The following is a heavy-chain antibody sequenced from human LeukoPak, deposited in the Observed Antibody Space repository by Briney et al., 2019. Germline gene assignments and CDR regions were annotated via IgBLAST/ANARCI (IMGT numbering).Heavy chain of an antibody. CDR2: IYYSGST. Sequence: ASETLSLTCTVSGGSISSYYWSWIRQPPGKGLEWIGYIYYSGSTNYNPSLKSRVTISVDTSKNQFSLKLSSVTAADTAVYYCARGRTMVRGLIIDYWGQGTLVTVSS. J-gene: IGHJ4*02. D-gene: IGHD3-10*01. V-gene: IGHV4-59*08. CDR3: ARGRTMVRGLIIDY. CDR1: GGSISSYY.